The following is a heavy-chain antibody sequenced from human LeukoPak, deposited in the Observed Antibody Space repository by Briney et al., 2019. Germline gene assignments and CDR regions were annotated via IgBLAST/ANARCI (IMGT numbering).Heavy chain of an antibody. Sequence: ASVKVSCKASGYTFTGYYMHWVRQAPGQGLEWMGWINPNSGGTNYAQKFQGRVTMTRDTSISTAYMELSRLRSDDTAVYYCARGRNYCTNGVCYRLPLDYWGQGTLVTVSS. CDR3: ARGRNYCTNGVCYRLPLDY. J-gene: IGHJ4*02. V-gene: IGHV1-2*02. CDR1: GYTFTGYY. CDR2: INPNSGGT. D-gene: IGHD2-8*01.